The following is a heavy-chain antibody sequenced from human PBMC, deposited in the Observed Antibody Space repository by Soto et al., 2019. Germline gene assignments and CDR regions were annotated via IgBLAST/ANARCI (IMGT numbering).Heavy chain of an antibody. V-gene: IGHV3-21*01. CDR1: GFTFSSYS. Sequence: GGSLRLSCAASGFTFSSYSMNWVRQAPGKGLEWVSSISSSSSYIYYEDSVKGRFTISRDNAKNSLYLQMNSLRAEDTAVYYCARDGGPAPHHAPTGRAPNYYFDYWGQGTLVTVSS. D-gene: IGHD4-4*01. CDR3: ARDGGPAPHHAPTGRAPNYYFDY. J-gene: IGHJ4*02. CDR2: ISSSSSYI.